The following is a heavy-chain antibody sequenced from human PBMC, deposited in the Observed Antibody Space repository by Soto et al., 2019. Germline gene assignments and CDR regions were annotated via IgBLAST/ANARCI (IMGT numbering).Heavy chain of an antibody. CDR3: ARSVAVPGAHIDY. J-gene: IGHJ4*02. CDR2: VYYTGST. D-gene: IGHD6-19*01. CDR1: GGSISGSY. Sequence: SETLSLTCSVSGGSISGSYWSWIRQSPGKGLEWLGYVYYTGSTNYSPSLRGRVSISVDTSKNEFSLRLSSVTAADTAVYFCARSVAVPGAHIDYWGQGTQVTVSS. V-gene: IGHV4-59*01.